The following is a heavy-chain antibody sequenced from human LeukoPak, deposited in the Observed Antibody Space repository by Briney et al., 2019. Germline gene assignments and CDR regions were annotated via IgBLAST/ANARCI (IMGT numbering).Heavy chain of an antibody. J-gene: IGHJ3*02. V-gene: IGHV4-59*11. D-gene: IGHD4-17*01. CDR1: TDSFSSHY. Sequence: SETLSPTCAVSTDSFSSHYWTWIRQPPGKGLEWIGYISYIGSTNYNPSLKSRVTISIDTSKNQFSLKLSSVTAADTAVYYCARDLVTVTKGFDIWGQGTMVSVSS. CDR2: ISYIGST. CDR3: ARDLVTVTKGFDI.